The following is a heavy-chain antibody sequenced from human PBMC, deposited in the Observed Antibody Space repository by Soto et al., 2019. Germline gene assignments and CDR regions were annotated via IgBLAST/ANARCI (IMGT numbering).Heavy chain of an antibody. J-gene: IGHJ4*02. CDR3: ARGGYSGYDYYFDY. D-gene: IGHD5-12*01. Sequence: ASVKVSCKASGYTLTGYYMHWVRQAPGQGLEWMGWINPNSGGTNYAQKFQGWVTMTRDTSISTAYMELSRLRSDDTAVYYCARGGYSGYDYYFDYWGQGTLVTVSS. CDR2: INPNSGGT. CDR1: GYTLTGYY. V-gene: IGHV1-2*04.